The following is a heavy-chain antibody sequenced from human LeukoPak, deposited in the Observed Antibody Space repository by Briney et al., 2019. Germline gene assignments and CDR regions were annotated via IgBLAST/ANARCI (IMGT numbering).Heavy chain of an antibody. CDR3: ARGEFGVYSYGIYYYYYYMDV. CDR1: GGSISSYY. J-gene: IGHJ6*03. Sequence: SETLSLTCTVSGGSISSYYWSWIRQPPGKGLEWIGYIYYSGSTIYNPSLKRQVTISVDTSKTQFSLKLSSVTAADTAVYYCARGEFGVYSYGIYYYYYYMDVWGKGTTVTVSS. V-gene: IGHV4-59*01. CDR2: IYYSGST. D-gene: IGHD5-18*01.